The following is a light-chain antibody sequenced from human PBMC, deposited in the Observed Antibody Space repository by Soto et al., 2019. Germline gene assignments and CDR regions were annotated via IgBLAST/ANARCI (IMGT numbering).Light chain of an antibody. V-gene: IGLV1-44*01. CDR1: SSNIGSHT. CDR2: SNT. J-gene: IGLJ2*01. CDR3: AAWDDSLNGVV. Sequence: QSVLTQPPSASGTPGQTIAISCSGGSSNIGSHTENWYQQLPGTAPRLLIYSNTQRPSGVPDRFSGSKSGTSASLAISGLQSEYEGDYYCAAWDDSLNGVVFGGGTKLTVL.